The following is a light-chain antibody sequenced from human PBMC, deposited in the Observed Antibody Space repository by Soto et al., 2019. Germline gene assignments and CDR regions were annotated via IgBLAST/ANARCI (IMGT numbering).Light chain of an antibody. CDR1: QSVSIY. CDR2: DAS. J-gene: IGKJ1*01. V-gene: IGKV3-11*01. CDR3: QQSYSTPRT. Sequence: EIVLAQSPATLSLSPGERATLSCMASQSVSIYLAWYQQKPGQAPRLLIYDASNRATGIPARFSGSGSGTDCTLTISSLQPEDFATYYCQQSYSTPRTFGQGTKVDIK.